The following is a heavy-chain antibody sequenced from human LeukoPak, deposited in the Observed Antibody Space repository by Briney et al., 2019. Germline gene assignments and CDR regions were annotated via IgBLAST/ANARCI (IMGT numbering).Heavy chain of an antibody. D-gene: IGHD3-10*01. V-gene: IGHV6-1*01. Sequence: SQTLSLTCAISGDSVSSNSAAWNWIRQSPSRGLEWPGRTYYRSKWYNDYAVSVKSRITINPDTSKNQFSLQLNSVTPEDTAVYYCARSLHYGSGSYSPPFYYYYYGMDVWGQGTTVTVSS. CDR2: TYYRSKWYN. CDR3: ARSLHYGSGSYSPPFYYYYYGMDV. J-gene: IGHJ6*02. CDR1: GDSVSSNSAA.